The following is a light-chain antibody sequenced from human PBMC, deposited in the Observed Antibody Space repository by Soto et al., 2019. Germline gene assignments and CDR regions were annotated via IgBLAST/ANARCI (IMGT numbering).Light chain of an antibody. Sequence: QSVLTQPPSASGTPGQRVTISCSGSSSNIGSNTVNWYRQLPGTAPTVLIYSDNQRPSGVPDRFSGSKSGTSASLAIGGLQSEDEADYYCAAWDDSLNGFWVFGGGTQLTVL. J-gene: IGLJ3*02. CDR2: SDN. CDR1: SSNIGSNT. CDR3: AAWDDSLNGFWV. V-gene: IGLV1-44*01.